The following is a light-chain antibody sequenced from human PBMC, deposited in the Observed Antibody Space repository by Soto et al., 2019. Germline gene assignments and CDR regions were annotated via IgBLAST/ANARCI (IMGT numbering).Light chain of an antibody. V-gene: IGLV2-14*01. Sequence: QSALTQPPSASGSPGQSVTISCTGTSSDVGGYNYVSWYQQHPAKAPKLIIYEVSNRPSGVSNRFSGSKSGNTASLTISGLQTGDEADYYCTSYSSSSALYVFGTGTKLTVL. CDR3: TSYSSSSALYV. CDR1: SSDVGGYNY. J-gene: IGLJ1*01. CDR2: EVS.